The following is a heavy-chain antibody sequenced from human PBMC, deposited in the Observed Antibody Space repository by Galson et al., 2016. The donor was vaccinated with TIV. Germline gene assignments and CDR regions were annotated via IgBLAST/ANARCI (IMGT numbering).Heavy chain of an antibody. D-gene: IGHD2-2*03. Sequence: SVKVSCKASGYTFTHYFVHWVRQAPGQGLEWMGRINPNSGGADYAPKFQGRVTMTTETSISTAYLELSSLTSDDTAVYYCTRERGPGYCSSTSCYGYYGMDVWGQGTTVTVSS. J-gene: IGHJ6*02. V-gene: IGHV1-2*06. CDR1: GYTFTHYF. CDR3: TRERGPGYCSSTSCYGYYGMDV. CDR2: INPNSGGA.